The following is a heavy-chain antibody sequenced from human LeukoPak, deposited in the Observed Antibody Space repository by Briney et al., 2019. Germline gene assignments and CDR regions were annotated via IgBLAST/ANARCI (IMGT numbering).Heavy chain of an antibody. J-gene: IGHJ4*02. Sequence: PGGSLRLSCATSGFTFSDFAITWVRQAPGKGLECIGFIRSRANGGTSEFVASVKGRFTFSRDDSQSIAYLQMNSLKTEDTAIYFCTYDTSGYNYYLDHWGQGTLVTVSS. V-gene: IGHV3-49*04. CDR3: TYDTSGYNYYLDH. D-gene: IGHD3-22*01. CDR2: IRSRANGGTS. CDR1: GFTFSDFA.